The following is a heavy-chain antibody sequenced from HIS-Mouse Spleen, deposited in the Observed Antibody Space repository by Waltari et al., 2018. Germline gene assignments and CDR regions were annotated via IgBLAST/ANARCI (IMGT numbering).Heavy chain of an antibody. CDR3: AKDKHHAFDY. CDR1: GFTFSSYG. Sequence: QVQLVESGGGVVQPGRSLRLSCAASGFTFSSYGMHWVRQAPGKGLEWGAVISDDGSNKYYADSVKGRFTISRDNSKNTLYLQMNSLRAEDTAVYYCAKDKHHAFDYWGQGTLVTVSS. CDR2: ISDDGSNK. J-gene: IGHJ4*02. V-gene: IGHV3-30*18.